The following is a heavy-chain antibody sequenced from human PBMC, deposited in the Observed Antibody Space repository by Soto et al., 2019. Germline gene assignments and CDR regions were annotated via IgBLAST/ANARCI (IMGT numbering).Heavy chain of an antibody. CDR3: AKAGTVAGYHDAFDI. Sequence: PGGSLRPSCAASGFTFSSYAMSWVRQAPGKGLEWVSAISGSGGSTYYADSVKGRFTISRDNSKNTLYLQMNSLRAEDTAVYYCAKAGTVAGYHDAFDIWGQGTMVTVSS. J-gene: IGHJ3*02. CDR1: GFTFSSYA. V-gene: IGHV3-23*01. D-gene: IGHD6-19*01. CDR2: ISGSGGST.